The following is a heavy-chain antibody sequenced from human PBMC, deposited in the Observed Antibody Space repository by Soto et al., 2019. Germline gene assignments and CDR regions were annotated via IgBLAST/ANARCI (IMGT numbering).Heavy chain of an antibody. V-gene: IGHV5-10-1*01. Sequence: PGESLKISCKGSGYSFTSYWISWVRQMPGKGLEWMGRIDPSDSYTNYSPSFQGHVTISADKSISTAYLQWSSLKASDTAMYYCARPSFNSGYDFEIYYYGMDVWGQGTTVTVSS. CDR1: GYSFTSYW. CDR2: IDPSDSYT. CDR3: ARPSFNSGYDFEIYYYGMDV. D-gene: IGHD5-12*01. J-gene: IGHJ6*02.